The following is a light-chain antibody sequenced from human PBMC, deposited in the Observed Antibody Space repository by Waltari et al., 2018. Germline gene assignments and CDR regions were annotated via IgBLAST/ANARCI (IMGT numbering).Light chain of an antibody. CDR3: QQYFKTPLT. J-gene: IGKJ4*01. CDR2: WAS. Sequence: DIVMTQSPDSLTVSLGERATINCKSSQTILYSSSYKNYLAWYQQKPRQPPKLLIYWASTREAGVPDRFSGTGSGTDFTLTISRLQAEDVAVYYCQQYFKTPLTFGGGTKVEIK. V-gene: IGKV4-1*01. CDR1: QTILYSSSYKNY.